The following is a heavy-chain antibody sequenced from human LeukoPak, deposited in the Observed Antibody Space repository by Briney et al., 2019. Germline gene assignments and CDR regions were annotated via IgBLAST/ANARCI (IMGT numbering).Heavy chain of an antibody. D-gene: IGHD3-10*01. J-gene: IGHJ4*02. CDR3: ARGAYYYGSGSYYGSDY. V-gene: IGHV1-46*01. CDR2: INPSGGST. CDR1: GYTFTSYY. Sequence: ASVKVSCKASGYTFTSYYMHWVRQAPGQGLEWMGIINPSGGSTSYAHKFQGRVTMTRDTSTSTVYMELSSLRSEDTAVYYCARGAYYYGSGSYYGSDYWGQGTLVTVFS.